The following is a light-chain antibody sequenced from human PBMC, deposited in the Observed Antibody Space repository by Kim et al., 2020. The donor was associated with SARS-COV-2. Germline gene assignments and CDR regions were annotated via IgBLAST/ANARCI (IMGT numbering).Light chain of an antibody. CDR2: ETN. V-gene: IGLV7-46*01. J-gene: IGLJ3*02. CDR1: TGSVTSGHY. Sequence: ELTQEPSLTVSPGGTVTLTCGSTTGSVTSGHYPYWFQQKPGQAPTTLIYETNNKHSWTPARFSGSLLGGKAALTLSGAQPEDEAEYYCLLSYTGARVFGGGTQLTVL. CDR3: LLSYTGARV.